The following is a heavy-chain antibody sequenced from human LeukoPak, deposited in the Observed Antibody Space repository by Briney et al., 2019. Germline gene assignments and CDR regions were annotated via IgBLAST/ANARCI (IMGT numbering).Heavy chain of an antibody. Sequence: SETLSLTCSISGGSISNKYWSWIRQPPGKGLEWIGEINHSGSTNYNPSLKSRVTISVDTSKNQFSLKLSSVTAADTAVYYCARHGATTIFGVVISLHAFDIWGQGTMVTVSS. CDR2: INHSGST. CDR3: ARHGATTIFGVVISLHAFDI. V-gene: IGHV4-34*01. J-gene: IGHJ3*02. D-gene: IGHD3-3*01. CDR1: GGSISNKY.